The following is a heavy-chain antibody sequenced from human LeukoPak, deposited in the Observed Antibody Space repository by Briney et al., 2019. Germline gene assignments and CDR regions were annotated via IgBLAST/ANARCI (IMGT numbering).Heavy chain of an antibody. D-gene: IGHD6-19*01. CDR3: ARHLRSSGWYPGDAFDI. V-gene: IGHV4-39*01. CDR2: IYYSGST. Sequence: PSETLSLTCTVSGGSISSSSYYWGWIRQPPGKGLEWIGSIYYSGSTYYNPSLKSRVTISVDTSKNQFPLKLSSVTAADTAVYYCARHLRSSGWYPGDAFDIWGQGTMVTVSS. J-gene: IGHJ3*02. CDR1: GGSISSSSYY.